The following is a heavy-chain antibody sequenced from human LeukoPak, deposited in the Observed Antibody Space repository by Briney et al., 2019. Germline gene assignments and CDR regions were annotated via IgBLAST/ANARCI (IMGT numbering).Heavy chain of an antibody. Sequence: GASVKVSCKASGYTFSSYDINWVRQATGQGLEWMGWMNPNSGNTGYAQKFQGRVTITRNTSISTAYMELSSLRSEDTAVYYCARGGRLRYFDWLLGGASAIDNWFDPWGQGTLVTVSS. CDR2: MNPNSGNT. CDR1: GYTFSSYD. J-gene: IGHJ5*02. V-gene: IGHV1-8*03. CDR3: ARGGRLRYFDWLLGGASAIDNWFDP. D-gene: IGHD3-9*01.